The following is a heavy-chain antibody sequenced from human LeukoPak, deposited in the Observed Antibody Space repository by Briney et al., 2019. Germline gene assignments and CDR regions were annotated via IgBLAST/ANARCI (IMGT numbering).Heavy chain of an antibody. CDR2: TYYRSKWYN. D-gene: IGHD1/OR15-1a*01. CDR3: ARDRGTLGSGGGNFDY. CDR1: GDSVSSNSAA. J-gene: IGHJ4*02. V-gene: IGHV6-1*01. Sequence: SQTLSLTCAISGDSVSSNSAAWNWIRQSPSRGLEWLGRTYYRSKWYNDYAVSVKSRITINPDTSKNQFSLQLNSVTPEDTAVYYCARDRGTLGSGGGNFDYWGQGTLVTVSS.